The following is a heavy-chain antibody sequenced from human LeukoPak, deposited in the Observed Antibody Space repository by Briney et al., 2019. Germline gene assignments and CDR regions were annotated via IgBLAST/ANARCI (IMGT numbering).Heavy chain of an antibody. J-gene: IGHJ4*02. CDR1: GFTFSSYA. Sequence: GGSLRLSCAASGFTFSSYAMSWVRQAPGKGLEWVSAISGSGGSTYYADSVKGRFTISRDNSKNTLYLQMNSLRAEDTAVYYCARVLGDIVVVPAAIVFGYFDYWGQGTLVTVSS. V-gene: IGHV3-23*01. CDR2: ISGSGGST. D-gene: IGHD2-2*02. CDR3: ARVLGDIVVVPAAIVFGYFDY.